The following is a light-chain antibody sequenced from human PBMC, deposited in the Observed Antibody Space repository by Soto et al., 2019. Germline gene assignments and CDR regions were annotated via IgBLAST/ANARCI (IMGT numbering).Light chain of an antibody. Sequence: DIQMTQSPSSLSASVGDRVTITCRASQSISSYLNWYQQKPGKAPKLLIYDASSLESGVPSRFSGSGSATEFTLTLSSLQPDDFATYYCQQYNNYWTFGQWTKGDIK. V-gene: IGKV1-5*01. CDR3: QQYNNYWT. CDR2: DAS. CDR1: QSISSY. J-gene: IGKJ1*01.